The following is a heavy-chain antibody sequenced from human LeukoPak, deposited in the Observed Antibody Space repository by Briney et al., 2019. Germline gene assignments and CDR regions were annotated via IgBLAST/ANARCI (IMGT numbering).Heavy chain of an antibody. D-gene: IGHD3-3*01. CDR3: ARGDFWSGDYTDAFDV. J-gene: IGHJ3*01. V-gene: IGHV3-7*04. CDR1: GFTFSNYW. CDR2: IKPDGSEK. Sequence: GGSLRLSCAASGFTFSNYWMSWVRQAPGKGLEWVANIKPDGSEKYCVDSVKGRFSISRDNVRNVLYLQMNNLRAGDTALYYCARGDFWSGDYTDAFDVWGQGSMVTVSA.